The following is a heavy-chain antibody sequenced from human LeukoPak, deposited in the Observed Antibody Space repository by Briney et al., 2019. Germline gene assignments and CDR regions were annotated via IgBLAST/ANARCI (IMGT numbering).Heavy chain of an antibody. V-gene: IGHV3-23*01. J-gene: IGHJ4*02. D-gene: IGHD2/OR15-2a*01. CDR1: GFTFSTYA. Sequence: GGSLRLSCAASGFTFSTYAMSWVRQAPGKGLEWVSLVSGSGASTYYADSVKGRFTISRDNSKNTLYLQMNSLRADDTAVYYCAKGGRTILANSYFDYWGQGTLVTVSS. CDR2: VSGSGAST. CDR3: AKGGRTILANSYFDY.